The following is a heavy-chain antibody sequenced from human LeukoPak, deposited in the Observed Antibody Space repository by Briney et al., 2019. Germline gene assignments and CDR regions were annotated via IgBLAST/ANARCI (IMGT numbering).Heavy chain of an antibody. CDR3: ARESPSGMEEDY. CDR1: GFTFSSYS. V-gene: IGHV3-21*01. J-gene: IGHJ4*02. D-gene: IGHD6-19*01. Sequence: EPGGSLRLSCAASGFTFSSYSMNWVRQAPGKGLEWVSSISSSSSYIYYADSVKGRFTISRDNAKNSLYLHMNSLRAEDTAVYYCARESPSGMEEDYWGQGTLVTVSS. CDR2: ISSSSSYI.